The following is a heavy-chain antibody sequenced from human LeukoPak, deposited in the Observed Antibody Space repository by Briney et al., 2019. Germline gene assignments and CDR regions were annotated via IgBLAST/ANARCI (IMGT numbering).Heavy chain of an antibody. D-gene: IGHD3-10*01. J-gene: IGHJ3*02. CDR2: IIPILGIA. Sequence: SVKVSCKASGGTFSSYAISWVRQAPGQGLEWMGRIIPILGIANYAQKFQGRVTITADKSTSTAYMELSSLRSEDTAVYYCARGGRFEAFDMWGQGTMVTVSS. CDR1: GGTFSSYA. V-gene: IGHV1-69*04. CDR3: ARGGRFEAFDM.